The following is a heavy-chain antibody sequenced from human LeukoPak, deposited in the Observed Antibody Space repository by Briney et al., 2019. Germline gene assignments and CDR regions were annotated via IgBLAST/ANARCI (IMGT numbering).Heavy chain of an antibody. CDR2: IYHSGST. V-gene: IGHV4-30-2*01. CDR3: ARVGSRYYFDY. D-gene: IGHD2-15*01. CDR1: GGSISSGGYS. Sequence: SQTLSLTCAVSGGSISSGGYSWSWIRQPPGKGLEWIGYIYHSGSTYYNPSLKSRVTIPVDRSKNQFSLKLSSVTAADTAVYYCARVGSRYYFDYWGQGTLVTVSS. J-gene: IGHJ4*02.